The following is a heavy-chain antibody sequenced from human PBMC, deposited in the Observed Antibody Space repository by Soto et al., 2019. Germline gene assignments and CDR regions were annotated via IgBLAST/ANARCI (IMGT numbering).Heavy chain of an antibody. CDR2: ISYDGSNK. Sequence: QVQLVESGGGVVQPGRSLRLSCAASGFTFSSYAMHWVRQAPGKGLEWVAVISYDGSNKYYADSVKGRFTISRDNSKNPRYLQMASLRAEDTAVYYCAAAGRPGDRSQFDYWGQGALVTVSS. CDR1: GFTFSSYA. V-gene: IGHV3-30-3*01. D-gene: IGHD6-19*01. J-gene: IGHJ4*02. CDR3: AAAGRPGDRSQFDY.